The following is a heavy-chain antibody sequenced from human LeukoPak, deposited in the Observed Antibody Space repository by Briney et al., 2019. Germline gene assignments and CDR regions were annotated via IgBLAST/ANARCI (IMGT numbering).Heavy chain of an antibody. Sequence: SVKVSCKASGGTFSSYAISWVRQAPGQGLEWMGGIIPIFGTANYAQKFRGRVTITADKSTSTAYMELSSLRSEDTAVYYCAGGYSSRRYYYYYYMDVWGKGTTVTVSS. V-gene: IGHV1-69*06. CDR3: AGGYSSRRYYYYYYMDV. CDR1: GGTFSSYA. D-gene: IGHD5-18*01. J-gene: IGHJ6*03. CDR2: IIPIFGTA.